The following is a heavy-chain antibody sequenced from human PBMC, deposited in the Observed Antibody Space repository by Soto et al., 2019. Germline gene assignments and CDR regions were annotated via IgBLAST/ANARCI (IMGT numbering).Heavy chain of an antibody. Sequence: KPSETLSLTCTVSGGSISSGGYYWSWIRQHPGKGLEWIGYIYYSGSTYYNPSLKSRVTISVDTSKNQFSLKLSSVTAADTAVYYCARVVYGGAFDIWGQGTMVTVSS. J-gene: IGHJ3*02. V-gene: IGHV4-31*03. CDR1: GGSISSGGYY. CDR2: IYYSGST. CDR3: ARVVYGGAFDI. D-gene: IGHD4-17*01.